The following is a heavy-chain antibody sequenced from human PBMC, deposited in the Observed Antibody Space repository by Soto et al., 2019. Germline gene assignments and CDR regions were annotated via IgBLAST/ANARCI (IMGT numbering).Heavy chain of an antibody. V-gene: IGHV1-69*12. D-gene: IGHD2-2*02. CDR2: IIPIFGIA. CDR3: ARDRVPAAIDQTYNWFDP. CDR1: GGTFSSYA. Sequence: QVQLVQSGAEVKKPGSSVKVSCKASGGTFSSYAISWVRQAPGQGLEWMGGIIPIFGIANYAQKFQGRVPITADDTTRTAYMELNSLRSEATAVYYCARDRVPAAIDQTYNWFDPWGQGTLVTVSS. J-gene: IGHJ5*02.